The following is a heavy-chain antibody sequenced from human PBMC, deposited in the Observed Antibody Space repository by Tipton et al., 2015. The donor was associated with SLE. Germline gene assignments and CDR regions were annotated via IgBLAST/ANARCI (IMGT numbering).Heavy chain of an antibody. J-gene: IGHJ5*02. CDR1: GGSFSGYY. D-gene: IGHD3-3*01. CDR2: INHSGST. CDR3: ARGGEKRFLEWLQRGNWFDP. Sequence: TLSLTCAVYGGSFSGYYWSWIRQPPGKGLEWIGEINHSGSTNYNPSLKSRVTISVDTSKNQFSLKLSSVTAADTAVYYCARGGEKRFLEWLQRGNWFDPWGQGTLVTVSS. V-gene: IGHV4-34*01.